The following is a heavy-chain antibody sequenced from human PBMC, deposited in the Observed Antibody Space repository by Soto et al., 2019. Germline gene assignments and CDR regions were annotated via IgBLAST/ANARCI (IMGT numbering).Heavy chain of an antibody. Sequence: PGGSLRLSCAASGFTFSSYSMNWVRQAPGKGLEWVSAIYSGGSTYYADSVKGRFTIPRDNSKNTLYLQMNSLRAEDTAVYYCARARSTAAGLFDYWGLGTLVTVS. CDR1: GFTFSSYS. CDR2: IYSGGST. J-gene: IGHJ4*02. V-gene: IGHV3-53*01. CDR3: ARARSTAAGLFDY. D-gene: IGHD6-13*01.